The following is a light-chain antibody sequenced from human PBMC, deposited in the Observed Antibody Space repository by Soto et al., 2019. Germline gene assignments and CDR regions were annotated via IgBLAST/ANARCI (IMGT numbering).Light chain of an antibody. V-gene: IGLV1-40*01. J-gene: IGLJ1*01. CDR1: SSNIGAGYD. CDR3: QSYDSSQPGV. CDR2: GNS. Sequence: QPVLTQPPSVSGAPGQRVTISCTGSSSNIGAGYDVHWYQQLPGTAPKLIMYGNSNRPSGVPDRFSGSKSGTSASLAITGLQAEDEADYYCQSYDSSQPGVFGTGPKLTVL.